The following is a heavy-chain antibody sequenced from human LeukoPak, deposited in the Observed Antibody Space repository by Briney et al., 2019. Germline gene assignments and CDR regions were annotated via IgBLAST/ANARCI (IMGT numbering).Heavy chain of an antibody. D-gene: IGHD4-17*01. Sequence: PGGSLRLSCAASGFTVSNNYMNWVRQAPGKGLEWVSSISSSSSYIYYADSVKGRFTISRDNAKNSLYLQMNSLRAEDTAVYYCARDYGAAFDIWGQGTMVTVSS. CDR1: GFTVSNNY. V-gene: IGHV3-21*01. CDR3: ARDYGAAFDI. J-gene: IGHJ3*02. CDR2: ISSSSSYI.